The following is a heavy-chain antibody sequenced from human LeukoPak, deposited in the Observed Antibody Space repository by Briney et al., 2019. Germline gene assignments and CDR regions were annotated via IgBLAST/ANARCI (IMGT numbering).Heavy chain of an antibody. CDR2: IYHSGST. Sequence: PSETLSLTCAVSGYSISSGYYWGWIRQPPGKGLEWFGSIYHSGSTYYNPSLKSRVTISVDTSKNQFSLKLSSVTAADTAVYYCARLKNDYGEYYFDYWGQGTLVTVSS. CDR3: ARLKNDYGEYYFDY. J-gene: IGHJ4*02. D-gene: IGHD4-17*01. CDR1: GYSISSGYY. V-gene: IGHV4-38-2*01.